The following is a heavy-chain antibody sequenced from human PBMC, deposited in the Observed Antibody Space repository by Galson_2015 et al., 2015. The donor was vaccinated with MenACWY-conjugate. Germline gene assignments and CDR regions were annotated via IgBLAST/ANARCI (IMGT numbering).Heavy chain of an antibody. CDR2: TNPNSGNT. V-gene: IGHV1-8*01. J-gene: IGHJ4*02. CDR1: GYTFTFYD. Sequence: SVKVSCKASGYTFTFYDMSWVRQTTGQGLECLGWTNPNSGNTGYAQKFQGRVTMTRNTSITTAYMELSSLSSEDTAVYFCARVTGGRFDLWGQGTLVTVSS. D-gene: IGHD3-16*01. CDR3: ARVTGGRFDL.